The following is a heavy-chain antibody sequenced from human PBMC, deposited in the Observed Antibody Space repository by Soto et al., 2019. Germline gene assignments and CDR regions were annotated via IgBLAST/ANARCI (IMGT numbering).Heavy chain of an antibody. CDR1: GDSTRSFY. CDR2: IYDSGTA. J-gene: IGHJ3*02. D-gene: IGHD2-15*01. Sequence: QVQLQESGPGLVKPSETLSLTCTVSGDSTRSFYWSWIRQSPGKGLEWIGYIYDSGTANYNPSLTSRVNISIDTSKNQFSLKLSSVTAADTAVYYCARPSVVSYAFDIWGQGTMVTVSS. CDR3: ARPSVVSYAFDI. V-gene: IGHV4-59*01.